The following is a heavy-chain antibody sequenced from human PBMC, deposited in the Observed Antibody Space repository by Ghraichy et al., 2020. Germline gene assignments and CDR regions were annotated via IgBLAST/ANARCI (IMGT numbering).Heavy chain of an antibody. CDR1: GFTFSSYE. J-gene: IGHJ4*02. CDR2: IRGTTSAI. Sequence: GGSLRLSCAGSGFTFSSYEMNWVRQAPGKGLEWVSYIRGTTSAIYYADSVKGRFTMSRDNAKSSLYLQMNSLRVEDTAVYYCARDEADGGIDCWGRGTLVTVSS. D-gene: IGHD3-16*01. CDR3: ARDEADGGIDC. V-gene: IGHV3-48*03.